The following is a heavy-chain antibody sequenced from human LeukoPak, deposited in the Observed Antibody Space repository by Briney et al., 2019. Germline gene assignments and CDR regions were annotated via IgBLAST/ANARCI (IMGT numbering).Heavy chain of an antibody. V-gene: IGHV3-30*02. CDR3: AKDSDDILTGYYGASGYFDY. CDR2: IRYDGSNK. D-gene: IGHD3-9*01. CDR1: GFTFSSYG. J-gene: IGHJ4*02. Sequence: GGSLRLSCAASGFTFSSYGMHWVRQAPGKGLEWVAFIRYDGSNKYYADSVRGRFTISRDNSKNTLYLQMNSLRAEDTAVYYCAKDSDDILTGYYGASGYFDYWGQGTLVTVSS.